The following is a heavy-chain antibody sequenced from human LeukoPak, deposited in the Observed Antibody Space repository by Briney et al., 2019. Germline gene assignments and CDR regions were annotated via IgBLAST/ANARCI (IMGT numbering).Heavy chain of an antibody. CDR3: ARDNRYCSGGSCYGDYYYGMDV. V-gene: IGHV1-69*04. CDR2: IIPILGIA. CDR1: GGTFKTYA. Sequence: SVKVSCKASGGTFKTYAIGWVRQAPGQGLEWMGRIIPILGIANYAQKFQGRVTITADKSTSTAYMELSSLRSEDTAVYYCARDNRYCSGGSCYGDYYYGMDVWGQGTTVTVSS. J-gene: IGHJ6*02. D-gene: IGHD2-15*01.